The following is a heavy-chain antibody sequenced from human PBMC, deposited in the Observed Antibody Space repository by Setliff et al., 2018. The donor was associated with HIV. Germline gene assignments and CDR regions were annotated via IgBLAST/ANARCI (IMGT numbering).Heavy chain of an antibody. D-gene: IGHD5-18*01. CDR1: GYMFIAYG. J-gene: IGHJ3*01. Sequence: GASVKISCKTSGYMFIAYGMSWVRRAPGQGLEWMGWIGPYNDRTEYAQKFQGRVSLNIDTSASTAYMELRSLRSDDTAVYYCARDYGGYISAEAFVVWGQGTMVTVSS. CDR2: IGPYNDRT. CDR3: ARDYGGYISAEAFVV. V-gene: IGHV1-18*01.